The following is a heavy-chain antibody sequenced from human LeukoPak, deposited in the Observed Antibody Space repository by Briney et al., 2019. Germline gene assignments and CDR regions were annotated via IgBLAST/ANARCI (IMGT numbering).Heavy chain of an antibody. CDR2: IYYLGST. CDR3: ARDRPGSYWYFDL. D-gene: IGHD3-10*01. CDR1: GVSISSYY. Sequence: PSETLSLTCTVSGVSISSYYWSWIRQPPGKGLEWVGHIYYLGSTNYNPSLKSRVTISIDTTKNYCSLKLNSVIAADTAVYYCARDRPGSYWYFDLWGRGSLVTVSS. V-gene: IGHV4-59*01. J-gene: IGHJ2*01.